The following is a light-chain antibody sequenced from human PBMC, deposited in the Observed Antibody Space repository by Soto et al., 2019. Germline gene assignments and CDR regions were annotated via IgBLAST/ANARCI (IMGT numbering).Light chain of an antibody. CDR1: HSVNDW. Sequence: DIQMHQAPSTLSASVGDRVTITCRASHSVNDWLAWYQQKPGKAPNLLIYKASSIQSVVPSRFSGSGSGTEFTLTISSLQPDDFETLYCQQYFSYPWTFGQGTKVEIK. J-gene: IGKJ1*01. CDR2: KAS. V-gene: IGKV1-5*03. CDR3: QQYFSYPWT.